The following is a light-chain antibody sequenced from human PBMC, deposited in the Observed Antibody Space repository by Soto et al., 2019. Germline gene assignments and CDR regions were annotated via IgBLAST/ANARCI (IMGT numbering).Light chain of an antibody. CDR3: QQDYNLPQT. V-gene: IGKV3D-7*01. J-gene: IGKJ1*01. CDR2: GAS. CDR1: QSVSSSY. Sequence: PGKRVALSCSASQSVSSSYLTWYQQKPGQAPRLLIYGASTRATSIPARFSGSGSGTDFTLTISSLQPEDFAVYYCQQDYNLPQTFGQGTKVDIK.